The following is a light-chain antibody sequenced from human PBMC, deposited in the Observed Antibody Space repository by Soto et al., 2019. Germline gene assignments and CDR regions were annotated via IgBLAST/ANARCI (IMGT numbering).Light chain of an antibody. Sequence: EIVVTQSPVTLSVSPGETVTLSCRASQSLRSNLAWYQQKPGQTPRLLIYGASIRAAATPARFSGSGAGTNFSLTISSLQSEDFAVYYCQQHDNLPPAFGQGTKVDIK. CDR1: QSLRSN. V-gene: IGKV3-15*01. CDR3: QQHDNLPPA. J-gene: IGKJ1*01. CDR2: GAS.